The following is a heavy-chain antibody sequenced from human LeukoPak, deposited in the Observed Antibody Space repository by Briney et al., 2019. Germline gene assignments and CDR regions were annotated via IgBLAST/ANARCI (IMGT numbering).Heavy chain of an antibody. CDR1: GFTVSSNY. CDR3: ARESSSWYYYYYYGMDV. J-gene: IGHJ6*02. Sequence: GGSLRLSCAASGFTVSSNYMSWVRQAPGKGLDWISVIYSGGTTYYADSVKGRFTISRDISKNTLYLQMISLRADDTAVYYCARESSSWYYYYYYGMDVWGQGTTVTVSS. V-gene: IGHV3-53*01. D-gene: IGHD6-13*01. CDR2: IYSGGTT.